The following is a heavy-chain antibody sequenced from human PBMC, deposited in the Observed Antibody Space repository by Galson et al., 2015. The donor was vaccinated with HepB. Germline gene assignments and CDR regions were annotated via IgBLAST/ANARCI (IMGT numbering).Heavy chain of an antibody. V-gene: IGHV3-23*01. Sequence: SLRLSCAASGFTFSSYAMSWVRQAPGKGLEWVSAISGSGGSTYYADSVKGRFTISRDNSKNTLYLQMNSLRAEDTAVYYCAKPSDPSGWRKKGFYYYGMDVWGQGTTVTVSS. CDR2: ISGSGGST. CDR1: GFTFSSYA. D-gene: IGHD6-19*01. J-gene: IGHJ6*02. CDR3: AKPSDPSGWRKKGFYYYGMDV.